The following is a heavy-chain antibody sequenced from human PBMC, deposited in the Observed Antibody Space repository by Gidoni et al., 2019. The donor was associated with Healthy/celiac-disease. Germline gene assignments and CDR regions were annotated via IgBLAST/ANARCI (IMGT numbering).Heavy chain of an antibody. CDR1: GFTFSSYE. Sequence: EVQLVESGGGLVQPGGPLRLSCAASGFTFSSYEMNWVRQAPGKGLEWVSYISSSGSTIYYADSVKGRFTISRDNAKNSLYLQMNSLRAEDTAVYYCASLDLYYYGMDVWGQGTTVTVSS. CDR3: ASLDLYYYGMDV. V-gene: IGHV3-48*03. J-gene: IGHJ6*02. CDR2: ISSSGSTI.